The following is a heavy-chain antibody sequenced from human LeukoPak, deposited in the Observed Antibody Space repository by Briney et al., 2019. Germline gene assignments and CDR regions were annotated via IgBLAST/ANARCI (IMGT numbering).Heavy chain of an antibody. V-gene: IGHV1-69*13. CDR1: GYTFAGYY. D-gene: IGHD3-16*01. Sequence: ASVKVSCKASGYTFAGYYMHWVRQAPGQGLEWMGGIIPIFGTANYAQKFQGRVTITADESTSTAYMELSSLRSEDTAVYYCARTPRRGLRIIDEYAFDIWGQGTMVTVSS. J-gene: IGHJ3*02. CDR3: ARTPRRGLRIIDEYAFDI. CDR2: IIPIFGTA.